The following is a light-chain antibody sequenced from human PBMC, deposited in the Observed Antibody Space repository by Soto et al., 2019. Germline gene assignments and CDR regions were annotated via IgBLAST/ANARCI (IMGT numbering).Light chain of an antibody. J-gene: IGKJ1*01. CDR1: QSVSSSY. Sequence: EIVLTQSPGTLSLSPGERATLSCRASQSVSSSYLAWYQQKPGQAPRLLIYGASSRATGIPDRFSGSGSGTDFTLTISRLEPEEFAVYYCQQYGSSPPSTFGQGTKV. CDR3: QQYGSSPPST. V-gene: IGKV3-20*01. CDR2: GAS.